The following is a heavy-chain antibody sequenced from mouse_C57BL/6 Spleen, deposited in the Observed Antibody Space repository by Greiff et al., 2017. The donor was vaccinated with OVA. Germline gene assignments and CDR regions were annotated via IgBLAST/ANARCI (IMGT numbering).Heavy chain of an antibody. CDR3: ARSPIYYDYDGYFDY. V-gene: IGHV1-26*01. CDR2: INPNNGGT. J-gene: IGHJ2*01. CDR1: GYTFTDYY. D-gene: IGHD2-4*01. Sequence: VQLQQSGPELVKPGASVKISCKASGYTFTDYYMNWVKQSHGKSLEWIGDINPNNGGTSYNQKFKGKATLTVDKSSSTAYMELRSLTSEDSAVYYCARSPIYYDYDGYFDYWGQGTTLTVSS.